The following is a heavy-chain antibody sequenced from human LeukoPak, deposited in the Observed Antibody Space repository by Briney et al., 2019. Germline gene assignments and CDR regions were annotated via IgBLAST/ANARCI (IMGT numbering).Heavy chain of an antibody. J-gene: IGHJ4*02. CDR2: ISTTSTYT. CDR1: GFTFSSYY. CDR3: VREVGLDNWNHFDY. V-gene: IGHV3-11*06. D-gene: IGHD1-1*01. Sequence: GGSLRLSCAASGFTFSSYYMSWIRQAPGQGLEWISYISTTSTYTKYADSVKGRFTISRDNAKNSLFLQMNSLRAADTAVYYCVREVGLDNWNHFDYWGQGTLVTVPT.